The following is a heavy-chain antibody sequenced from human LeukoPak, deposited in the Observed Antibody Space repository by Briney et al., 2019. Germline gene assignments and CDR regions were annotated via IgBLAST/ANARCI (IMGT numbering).Heavy chain of an antibody. J-gene: IGHJ4*02. D-gene: IGHD2-8*01. CDR2: ISNDGRNK. Sequence: PGGSLRLSCAASGFTFSTYAMHWVRQAPGKGLEWVAVISNDGRNKIYADSVKGRFTISRDNSKNTLFLQMNSLRTEAMAVYYCVRDPMAGFDYWGQGTLVTVSS. CDR1: GFTFSTYA. V-gene: IGHV3-30*04. CDR3: VRDPMAGFDY.